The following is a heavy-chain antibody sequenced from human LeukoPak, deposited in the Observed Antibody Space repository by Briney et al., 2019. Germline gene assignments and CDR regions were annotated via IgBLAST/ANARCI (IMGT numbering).Heavy chain of an antibody. J-gene: IGHJ5*02. V-gene: IGHV4-4*02. Sequence: SETLSLTCAVSGGSVSISNWWTWVRQVPGKGLEWIGEISHSGSTNYNPSLKSRVTISVDTSKNQFSLKLSSVTAADTAVYYCARDLYGGFPWGQGTLVTVSS. D-gene: IGHD2-8*01. CDR3: ARDLYGGFP. CDR2: ISHSGST. CDR1: GGSVSISNW.